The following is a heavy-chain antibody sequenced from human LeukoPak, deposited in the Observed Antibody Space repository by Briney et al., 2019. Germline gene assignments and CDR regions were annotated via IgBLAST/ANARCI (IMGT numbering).Heavy chain of an antibody. CDR3: ARAPYYYGSGRYAFDI. Sequence: GGSLRLSCAASGFTFDDYGMSWVRQAPGKGLEWVSGINWNGGSTGYADSVKGRFTISRDNAKNSLYLQINSLRAEDTALYYCARAPYYYGSGRYAFDIWGQGTMVTVSS. CDR2: INWNGGST. V-gene: IGHV3-20*04. D-gene: IGHD3-10*01. J-gene: IGHJ3*02. CDR1: GFTFDDYG.